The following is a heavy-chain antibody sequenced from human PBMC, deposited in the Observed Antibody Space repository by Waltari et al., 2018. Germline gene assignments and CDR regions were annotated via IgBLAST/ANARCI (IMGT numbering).Heavy chain of an antibody. CDR3: ARGGSGGDCYFDY. Sequence: QISLKESGPTLVTPTQPLTLTDTFSVFSLSTSDLGVGCIRQPTGKALEWLALIYWHDDKRYSTTLEGRLTITKDTSKNQVVVTMTNMYPVDTATYYCARGGSGGDCYFDYWGQGTLVTVSS. CDR1: VFSLSTSDLG. J-gene: IGHJ4*02. D-gene: IGHD2-21*01. CDR2: IYWHDDK. V-gene: IGHV2-5*01.